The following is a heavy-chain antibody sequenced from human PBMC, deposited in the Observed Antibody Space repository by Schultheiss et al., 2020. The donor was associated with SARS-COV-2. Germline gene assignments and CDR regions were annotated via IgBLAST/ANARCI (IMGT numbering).Heavy chain of an antibody. Sequence: ASVKVSCKASGGTFSSYAISWVRQAPGQGLDWMGWISTHNDKTNYARRLQGRVTLTTDTPTRTAYMELRSLSPDDTAVYYCARDFGDYRPDYWGQGTLVTVSS. CDR2: ISTHNDKT. CDR1: GGTFSSYA. D-gene: IGHD4-17*01. CDR3: ARDFGDYRPDY. V-gene: IGHV1-18*01. J-gene: IGHJ4*02.